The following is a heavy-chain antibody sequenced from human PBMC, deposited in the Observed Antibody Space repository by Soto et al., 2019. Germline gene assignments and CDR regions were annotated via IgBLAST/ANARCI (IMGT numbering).Heavy chain of an antibody. CDR3: ARDEARPLGY. Sequence: EVQLVESGGGLVQPGGSLRLSCAASGFTFSRYWMNWVRQAPGKGLEWVANIKPDGSEKYYVDSVRGRFTISRDNVENSLNLQMTSLRAEDAALYYCARDEARPLGYWGQGTLVTVSS. J-gene: IGHJ4*02. D-gene: IGHD6-6*01. V-gene: IGHV3-7*01. CDR2: IKPDGSEK. CDR1: GFTFSRYW.